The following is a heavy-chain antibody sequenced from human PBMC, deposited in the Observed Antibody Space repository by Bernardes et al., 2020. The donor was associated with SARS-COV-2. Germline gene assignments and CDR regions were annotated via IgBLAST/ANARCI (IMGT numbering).Heavy chain of an antibody. J-gene: IGHJ5*02. CDR1: GFTFSSYA. V-gene: IGHV3-30-3*01. CDR3: ARVFGSSGFDP. Sequence: GRYLRLSCASSGFTFSSYAMHWVRQAPGKGLEWVALISYDGSNKYYADSVKGRFTISRDNSKNTLYLQMNSLRAEDTAVYYCARVFGSSGFDPWGLGTLVTVSS. CDR2: ISYDGSNK. D-gene: IGHD6-6*01.